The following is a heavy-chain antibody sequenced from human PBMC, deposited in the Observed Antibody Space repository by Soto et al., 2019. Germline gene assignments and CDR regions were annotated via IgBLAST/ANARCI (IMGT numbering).Heavy chain of an antibody. CDR3: SRARRWLPKTPRYYGMDV. Sequence: SETLSLTCAVYGGSFSGYYWSWIRQPPGKGLEWIGEINHSGSTNYNPSLKSRVTISVDTSKNQFSLKLTSVTASDTAVYYCSRARRWLPKTPRYYGMDVWGQGTTVTVSS. D-gene: IGHD5-12*01. CDR2: INHSGST. J-gene: IGHJ6*02. V-gene: IGHV4-34*01. CDR1: GGSFSGYY.